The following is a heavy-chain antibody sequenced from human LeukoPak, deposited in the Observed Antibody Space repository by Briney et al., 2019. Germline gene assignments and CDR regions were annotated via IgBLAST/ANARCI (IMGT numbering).Heavy chain of an antibody. CDR3: ARGQGDNRIAVAEGYGMDV. J-gene: IGHJ6*02. V-gene: IGHV4-30-4*01. D-gene: IGHD6-19*01. Sequence: SETLSLTCTVSGGSISSGDYYWSWIRQPPGKGLEWIGYIYYSGSTYYNPSLKSRVTISVDTSKNQFSLKLSSVTAADTAVYYCARGQGDNRIAVAEGYGMDVWGQGTTVTVSS. CDR1: GGSISSGDYY. CDR2: IYYSGST.